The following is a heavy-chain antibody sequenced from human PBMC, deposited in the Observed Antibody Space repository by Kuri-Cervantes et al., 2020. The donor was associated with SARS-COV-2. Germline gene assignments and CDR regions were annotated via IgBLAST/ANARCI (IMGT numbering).Heavy chain of an antibody. D-gene: IGHD6-13*01. CDR3: ARGLIAASAGIYFDT. CDR1: GDSMSGDSYY. Sequence: SETLSLTCTVSGDSMSGDSYYWSWIRQPAGKGLEWIGRIYTSGTTDYNPSLKSRVSMSLDTSRNRFSLTLHSVTGADTAVYFCARGLIAASAGIYFDTWGQGSLVTVSS. V-gene: IGHV4-61*02. CDR2: IYTSGTT. J-gene: IGHJ4*02.